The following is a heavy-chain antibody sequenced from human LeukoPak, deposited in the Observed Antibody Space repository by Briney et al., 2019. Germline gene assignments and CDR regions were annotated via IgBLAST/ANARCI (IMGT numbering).Heavy chain of an antibody. CDR1: GFTFSSYW. CDR2: IKQDESEK. Sequence: GGSLRLSCAVSGFTFSSYWMSWVRQAPGKGLEWVAIIKQDESEKYYVDSVKGRFTISRDNAKNSLFLQMNSLRAEDTAVYYCARQTSGSSWYYNYYYYYYMDVWGKGTTVTISS. J-gene: IGHJ6*03. D-gene: IGHD6-13*01. CDR3: ARQTSGSSWYYNYYYYYYMDV. V-gene: IGHV3-7*01.